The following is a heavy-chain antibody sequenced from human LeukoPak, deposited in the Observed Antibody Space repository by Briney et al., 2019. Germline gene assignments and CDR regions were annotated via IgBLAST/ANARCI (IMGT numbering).Heavy chain of an antibody. Sequence: SQTLSLTCTVSGDSINSGGYYWSWIRQHPGKGLEWIGFIYYTGYTYSNPSLKSRFAISLDTSKNQFSLKLNSVTAADTAVYYCARDPGGFGELFGTSGLDVWAKGPRSSSP. V-gene: IGHV4-31*03. J-gene: IGHJ6*02. CDR3: ARDPGGFGELFGTSGLDV. CDR1: GDSINSGGYY. CDR2: IYYTGYT. D-gene: IGHD3-10*01.